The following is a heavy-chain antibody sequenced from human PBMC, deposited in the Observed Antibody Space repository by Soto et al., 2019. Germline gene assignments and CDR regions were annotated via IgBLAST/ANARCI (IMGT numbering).Heavy chain of an antibody. CDR2: IYHSGST. Sequence: QLHLQESGSGLVKPSQTLSLTCAVSGGSISSGGYSWSWIRQPPGKGLNYIGYIYHSGSTYYNPSLKNRVTISVDRSKNQFSLKLSAVTAADTAVYYCARVRSGWGIDYWGQGTLVTVSS. J-gene: IGHJ4*02. CDR3: ARVRSGWGIDY. CDR1: GGSISSGGYS. V-gene: IGHV4-30-2*01. D-gene: IGHD6-19*01.